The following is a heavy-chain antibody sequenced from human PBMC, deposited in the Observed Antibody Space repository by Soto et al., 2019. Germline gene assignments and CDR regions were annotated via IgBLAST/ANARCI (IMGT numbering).Heavy chain of an antibody. D-gene: IGHD6-6*01. CDR3: ATLSIAARGFDP. V-gene: IGHV1-24*01. Sequence: ASVKVSCKVSGYTLTELSMHWLRQAPGKGLEWMGGFDPEDGETIYAQKFQGRVTMTEDTSTDTAYMELSSLRSEDTAVYYCATLSIAARGFDPWGQGTLVTVSS. CDR2: FDPEDGET. J-gene: IGHJ5*02. CDR1: GYTLTELS.